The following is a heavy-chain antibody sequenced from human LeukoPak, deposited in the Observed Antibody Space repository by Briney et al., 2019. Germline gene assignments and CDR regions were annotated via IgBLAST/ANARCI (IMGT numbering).Heavy chain of an antibody. V-gene: IGHV3-48*01. D-gene: IGHD3-16*01. CDR2: ISSSRRTI. J-gene: IGHJ4*02. Sequence: GGSLRLSCAASGFTFSRYSMNWVRQAPGKGLEWLSFISSSRRTIYYTDSVKGRFTISRDNAKNSLYLQMNSLRAEDMALYYCAKAISLTATAPLDYWGQGTLVTVSS. CDR3: AKAISLTATAPLDY. CDR1: GFTFSRYS.